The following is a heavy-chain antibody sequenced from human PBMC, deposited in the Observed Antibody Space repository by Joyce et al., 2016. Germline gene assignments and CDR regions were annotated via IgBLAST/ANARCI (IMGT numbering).Heavy chain of an antibody. J-gene: IGHJ4*02. CDR3: GSVFEY. Sequence: EVQLMESGGGLLQPGGSLRLSCAASGFTFTNYWMHWVRQAPGKGLVWVARVDSDGSGTSYADSVKGRFTISRDNAKNMVYLQMNSRRIEDTAVYYCGSVFEYWGRGALVTVSS. V-gene: IGHV3-74*01. CDR1: GFTFTNYW. CDR2: VDSDGSGT.